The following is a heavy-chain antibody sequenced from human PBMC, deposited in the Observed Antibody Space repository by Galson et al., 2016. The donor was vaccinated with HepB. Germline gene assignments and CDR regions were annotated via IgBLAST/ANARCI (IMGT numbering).Heavy chain of an antibody. CDR1: EFTFTNAW. CDR2: IKYKTQGGTT. CDR3: TTGYSTATTYHGDEAFDV. Sequence: SLRLSCAASEFTFTNAWMIWVRQAPGKGLEWIGRIKYKTQGGTTDYAEDLKGRFTISRDDSKNTVFLQIYSLRTEDTVIYYCTTGYSTATTYHGDEAFDVWGRGTMVTVSS. J-gene: IGHJ3*01. D-gene: IGHD2-8*02. V-gene: IGHV3-15*01.